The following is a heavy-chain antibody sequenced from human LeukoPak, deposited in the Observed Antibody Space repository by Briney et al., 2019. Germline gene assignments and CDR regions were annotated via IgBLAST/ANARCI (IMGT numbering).Heavy chain of an antibody. D-gene: IGHD5-24*01. CDR1: GFTFSSYS. V-gene: IGHV3-21*01. CDR3: ARDLAEMATIKEGWFDP. CDR2: ISSSSSYI. J-gene: IGHJ5*02. Sequence: PGGSLRLSCAASGFTFSSYSMNWVRQAPGKGLEWVSSISSSSSYIYYADSVKGRFTISRDNAKNSLYLQMNSLRAEDTAVYYCARDLAEMATIKEGWFDPWGRGTLVTVSS.